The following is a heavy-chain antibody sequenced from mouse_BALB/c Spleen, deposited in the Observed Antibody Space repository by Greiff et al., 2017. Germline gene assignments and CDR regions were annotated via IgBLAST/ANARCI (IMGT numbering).Heavy chain of an antibody. V-gene: IGHV1-15*01. CDR3: TRLGPLSFAY. Sequence: VQLQHSGAELVRPGASVTLSCKASGYTFTDYEMHWVKQTPVHGLEWIGAIDPETGGTAYNQKFKGKATLTADKSSSTAYMELRSLTSEDSAVYYCTRLGPLSFAYWGQGTLVTVSA. CDR1: GYTFTDYE. CDR2: IDPETGGT. J-gene: IGHJ3*01.